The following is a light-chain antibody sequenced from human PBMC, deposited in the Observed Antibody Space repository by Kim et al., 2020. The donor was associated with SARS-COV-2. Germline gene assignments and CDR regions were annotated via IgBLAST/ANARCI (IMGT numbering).Light chain of an antibody. CDR3: QQSYDWPPFT. Sequence: SPRERAPLSCWDSQHINNKLFLSQQQHGHAPRLLIHDATTCATGVPARFIGSGSETDFTLTITSLQSEDFAVYFCQQSYDWPPFTFGQGTKVDIK. V-gene: IGKV3-15*01. J-gene: IGKJ3*01. CDR2: DAT. CDR1: QHINNK.